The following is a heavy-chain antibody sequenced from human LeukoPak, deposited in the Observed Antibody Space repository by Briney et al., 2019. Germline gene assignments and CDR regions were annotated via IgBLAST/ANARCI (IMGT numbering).Heavy chain of an antibody. Sequence: SETLSLTCAVYGGAFSGYYWSWIRQPPGKGLQWIGEINHTGSTNYNPSLKSRVTISVDTSKNQFSLKLTSVTAADTAVYYCARLGYYDSRYFDYWGQGTLVTVSS. CDR1: GGAFSGYY. J-gene: IGHJ4*02. CDR2: INHTGST. D-gene: IGHD3-22*01. V-gene: IGHV4-34*01. CDR3: ARLGYYDSRYFDY.